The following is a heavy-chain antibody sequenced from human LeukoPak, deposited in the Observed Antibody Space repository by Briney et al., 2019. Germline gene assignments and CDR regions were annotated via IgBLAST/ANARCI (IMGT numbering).Heavy chain of an antibody. Sequence: SVKVSCKASGGTFSSYAISWVRQAPGQGLEWMGGIIPIFGTANYAQKFQGRVTITADESTSTAYMELSSLRSEDTAVYYCARGIAAAGGADYWGQGTLVTVSS. CDR2: IIPIFGTA. D-gene: IGHD6-13*01. V-gene: IGHV1-69*13. CDR3: ARGIAAAGGADY. J-gene: IGHJ4*02. CDR1: GGTFSSYA.